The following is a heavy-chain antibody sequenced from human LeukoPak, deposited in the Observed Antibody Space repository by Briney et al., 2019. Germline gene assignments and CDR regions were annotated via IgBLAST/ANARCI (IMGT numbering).Heavy chain of an antibody. D-gene: IGHD5-12*01. V-gene: IGHV4-31*03. CDR2: IYYSGST. J-gene: IGHJ4*02. Sequence: PSQTLSLTCTVSGGSISSGGYYWSWIRQYPGKGLEWIGYIYYSGSTYYNPSLKSRVTISVDTSKNQFSLKLSSVTAADTAVYYCASFPRIVATQNFDYWGQGTLVTVSS. CDR3: ASFPRIVATQNFDY. CDR1: GGSISSGGYY.